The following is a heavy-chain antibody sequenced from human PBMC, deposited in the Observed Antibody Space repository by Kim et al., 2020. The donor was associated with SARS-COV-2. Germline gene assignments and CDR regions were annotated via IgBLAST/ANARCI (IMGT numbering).Heavy chain of an antibody. CDR1: GYTFTSYD. CDR2: MNPNSGNT. D-gene: IGHD2-15*01. CDR3: ALDIVVVPAAQNCSGGSCYSFGGMDV. V-gene: IGHV1-8*01. J-gene: IGHJ6*02. Sequence: ASVKVSCKASGYTFTSYDINWVRQATGQGLEWMGWMNPNSGNTGYAQKFQGRVTMTRNTSISTAYMELSSLRSEDTAVYYCALDIVVVPAAQNCSGGSCYSFGGMDVWGQGTTVTVSS.